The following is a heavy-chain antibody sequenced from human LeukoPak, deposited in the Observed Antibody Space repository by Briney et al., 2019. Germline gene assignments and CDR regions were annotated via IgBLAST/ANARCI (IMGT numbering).Heavy chain of an antibody. J-gene: IGHJ3*02. CDR1: GFTFSYYE. CDR3: ARGDYGDYAHAFDI. V-gene: IGHV3-48*03. Sequence: PGGSLRLSCAASGFTFSYYEMNWVRQAPGKGLEWVSYISGSATTIYYADSVKGRFTISRDNAKNSLYLQMNSLRAEDTAVYYCARGDYGDYAHAFDIWGQGTMVTVSS. CDR2: ISGSATTI. D-gene: IGHD4-17*01.